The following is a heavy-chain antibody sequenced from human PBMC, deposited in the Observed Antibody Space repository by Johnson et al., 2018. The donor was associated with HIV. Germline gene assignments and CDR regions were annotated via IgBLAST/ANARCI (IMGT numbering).Heavy chain of an antibody. Sequence: VQLVESGGGLVQPGGSLRLSCEASGFTFSSYAMSWVRQAPGKGLEWVSAISGSGGSTYYADSVKGRFTISRDNSKNTLYLQMNSLRPEDTAVYYCTRGSFTDDAFDVWGLGTMVTVSS. CDR2: ISGSGGST. J-gene: IGHJ3*01. CDR3: TRGSFTDDAFDV. V-gene: IGHV3-23*04. CDR1: GFTFSSYA. D-gene: IGHD1-26*01.